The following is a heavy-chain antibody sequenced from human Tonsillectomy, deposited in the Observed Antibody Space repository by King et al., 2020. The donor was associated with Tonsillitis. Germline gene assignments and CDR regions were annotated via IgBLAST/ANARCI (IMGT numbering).Heavy chain of an antibody. CDR1: GFTFSSYS. V-gene: IGHV3-21*01. J-gene: IGHJ4*02. D-gene: IGHD4-17*01. CDR2: ISSSSTYI. CDR3: ARDHYDYGDYSAY. Sequence: VQLVESGGGLVKPGGSLRLSCAASGFTFSSYSMNWVRQAPGKGLEWVSSISSSSTYIFYADSVKGRFTISRDNAKNSLYLQMNSLRDEDTAVYYCARDHYDYGDYSAYWGQGTLVTVSS.